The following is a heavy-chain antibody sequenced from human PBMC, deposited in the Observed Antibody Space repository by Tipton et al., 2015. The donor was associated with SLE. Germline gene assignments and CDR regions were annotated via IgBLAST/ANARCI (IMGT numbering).Heavy chain of an antibody. Sequence: LRLSCAASGFTFSSYEMNWVRQAPGKGLEWIGYIYYSGSTYYNPSLKSRVTISVDTSKNQFSLKLSSVTAADTAVYYCARGQQLALFFDYWGQGTLVTVSS. V-gene: IGHV4-59*06. CDR2: IYYSGST. J-gene: IGHJ4*02. D-gene: IGHD6-13*01. CDR1: GFTFSSYE. CDR3: ARGQQLALFFDY.